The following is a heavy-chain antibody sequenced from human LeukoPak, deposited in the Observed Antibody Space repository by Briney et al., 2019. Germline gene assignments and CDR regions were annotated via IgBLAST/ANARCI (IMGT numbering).Heavy chain of an antibody. Sequence: PSETLSLTCIVSGYSISSGYYWGWIRQLPGKGLEWIGTIYYSGRTYYNPSLKSRVTISIDTSQNHFSLKVTPVTAADTAVYYCARVPYYYGSGSLSYWGQGTLVTVSS. J-gene: IGHJ4*02. CDR2: IYYSGRT. CDR1: GYSISSGYY. V-gene: IGHV4-38-2*02. D-gene: IGHD3-10*01. CDR3: ARVPYYYGSGSLSY.